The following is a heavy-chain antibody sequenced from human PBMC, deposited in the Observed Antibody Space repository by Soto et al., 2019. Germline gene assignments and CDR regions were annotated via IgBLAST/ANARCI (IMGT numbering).Heavy chain of an antibody. Sequence: SETLSLTCTVSDVSINSSSDYWGWIRQPPGKGLEWIGSIYYSGSTYYNPSLKSRVTMSVDTSKNQFSLKLSSVTAADTALYYCARPAWRSGRQVFDYWGLGTLVTVSS. V-gene: IGHV4-39*01. D-gene: IGHD5-12*01. CDR1: DVSINSSSDY. J-gene: IGHJ4*02. CDR2: IYYSGST. CDR3: ARPAWRSGRQVFDY.